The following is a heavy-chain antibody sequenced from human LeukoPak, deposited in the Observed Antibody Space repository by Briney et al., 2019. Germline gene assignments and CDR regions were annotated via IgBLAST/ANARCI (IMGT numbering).Heavy chain of an antibody. CDR2: INHSGST. Sequence: SETLSLTCAVYGRSFSGYYWSWIRQPPGKGLEWIGEINHSGSTNYNPSLKSRVTISVDTSKNQFSLKLSSVTAADTAVYYCASFGVVPAAIDYWGQGTLVTVSS. J-gene: IGHJ4*02. V-gene: IGHV4-34*01. CDR3: ASFGVVPAAIDY. D-gene: IGHD2-2*01. CDR1: GRSFSGYY.